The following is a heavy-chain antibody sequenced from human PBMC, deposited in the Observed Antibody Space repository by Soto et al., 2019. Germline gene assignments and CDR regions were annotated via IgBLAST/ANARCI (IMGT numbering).Heavy chain of an antibody. J-gene: IGHJ4*02. D-gene: IGHD6-19*01. CDR3: AKDLAVAGTGGDY. Sequence: QVQLVESGGGVVQPGRSLRLSCAASGFTFSSYGMHWVRQAPGKGLEWVAVISYDGSNKYYADSVKGRFTISRDNSKNTLYLQMNSLGAEDTAVYYCAKDLAVAGTGGDYWGQGTLVTVSS. V-gene: IGHV3-30*18. CDR1: GFTFSSYG. CDR2: ISYDGSNK.